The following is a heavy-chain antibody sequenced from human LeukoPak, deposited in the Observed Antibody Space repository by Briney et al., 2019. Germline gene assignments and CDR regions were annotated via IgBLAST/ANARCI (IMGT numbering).Heavy chain of an antibody. Sequence: SETLSLTCTVSGGSLSGSSYYWGWIRQPPGKGLEWIGSIYYSGSTYYNPSLKSRVIISVDTSKNQFSLKLSPVTAADTAVYYCARGGNYYDSRTNWFDPWGQGTLVTVSS. V-gene: IGHV4-39*07. J-gene: IGHJ5*02. D-gene: IGHD3-22*01. CDR1: GGSLSGSSYY. CDR3: ARGGNYYDSRTNWFDP. CDR2: IYYSGST.